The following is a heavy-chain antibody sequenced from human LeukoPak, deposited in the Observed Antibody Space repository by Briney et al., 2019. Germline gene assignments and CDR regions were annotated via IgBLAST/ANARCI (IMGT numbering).Heavy chain of an antibody. CDR3: ARGREAAAPPYNWFDP. Sequence: PSETLSLTCTVSGGSISSSSYYWGWIRQPPGKGLEWIGSIYYSGSTYYNPSLKSRVTISVDTSRNQFSLKLSSVIAADTAVYYCARGREAAAPPYNWFDPWGQGTLVTVSS. CDR2: IYYSGST. J-gene: IGHJ5*02. V-gene: IGHV4-39*07. D-gene: IGHD6-13*01. CDR1: GGSISSSSYY.